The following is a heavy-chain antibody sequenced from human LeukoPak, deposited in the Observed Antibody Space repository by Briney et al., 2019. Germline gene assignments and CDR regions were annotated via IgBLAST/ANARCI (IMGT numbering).Heavy chain of an antibody. CDR3: AKSLTVTMGWFDP. D-gene: IGHD4-17*01. J-gene: IGHJ5*02. CDR2: IYTSGNT. V-gene: IGHV4-61*02. Sequence: PSQTLSLTCTVSSGSISSGSYYWSWIRQPAGKGLEWIGRIYTSGNTNYNPSLKSRVTISVDTSKNQFSLKLSSVTAADTAVYYCAKSLTVTMGWFDPWGQGTLVTVSS. CDR1: SGSISSGSYY.